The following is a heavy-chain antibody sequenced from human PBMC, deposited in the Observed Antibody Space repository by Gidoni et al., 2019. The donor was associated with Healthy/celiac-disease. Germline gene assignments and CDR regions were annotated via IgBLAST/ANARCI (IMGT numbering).Heavy chain of an antibody. Sequence: QVQLVQSGAEVKKPGASVKGSCKASGYTFTSYAMHWVRQAPGQRLEWMGWINAGNGNTKYSQKFQGRVTITRDTSASTAYMELSSLRSEDTAVYYCARDAGYSSSYDYWGQGTLVTVSS. D-gene: IGHD6-19*01. CDR3: ARDAGYSSSYDY. J-gene: IGHJ4*02. CDR2: INAGNGNT. CDR1: GYTFTSYA. V-gene: IGHV1-3*01.